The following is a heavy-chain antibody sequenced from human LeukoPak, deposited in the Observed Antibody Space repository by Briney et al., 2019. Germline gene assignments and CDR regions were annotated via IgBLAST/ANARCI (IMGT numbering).Heavy chain of an antibody. CDR1: GYTFTSHA. V-gene: IGHV1-3*01. D-gene: IGHD2/OR15-2a*01. J-gene: IGHJ6*02. CDR2: INGATGAT. CDR3: ARSIIIVPNTSYYYYYMDV. Sequence: ASVRISCKASGYTFTSHALLWVRQAPGESLEWMAWINGATGATKCSQKFQARVTITRDTAASTADMELSSLGPEDTAVYYCARSIIIVPNTSYYYYYMDVWGQGTTVTVSS.